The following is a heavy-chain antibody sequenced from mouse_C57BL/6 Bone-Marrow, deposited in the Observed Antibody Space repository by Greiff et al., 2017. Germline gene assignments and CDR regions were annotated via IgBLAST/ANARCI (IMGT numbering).Heavy chain of an antibody. Sequence: VQLKQSGAELVRPGASVKLSCTASGFNIKDYYMHWVKQRPEQGLEWIGWIDPENGDTEYASKFQGKATITADTSSNTAYLQLSSLTSEDTAVYYCTTLLYSAMDYWGQGTSVTVSS. CDR2: IDPENGDT. CDR3: TTLLYSAMDY. D-gene: IGHD1-1*01. CDR1: GFNIKDYY. V-gene: IGHV14-4*01. J-gene: IGHJ4*01.